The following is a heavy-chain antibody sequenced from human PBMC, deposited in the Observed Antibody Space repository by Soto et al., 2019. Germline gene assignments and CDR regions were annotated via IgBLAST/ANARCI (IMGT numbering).Heavy chain of an antibody. CDR2: IYYTGST. Sequence: ASETLSLTCTVSGDFISSGGYYWSWIRQQPGKGLEWIGYIYYTGSTYYNPSLKSRVSISVDTSKNQFSLKLTSVSAADTAVYYCARVRYEIWSAYSNYFDPWGQGTPVTVSS. CDR3: ARVRYEIWSAYSNYFDP. CDR1: GDFISSGGYY. V-gene: IGHV4-31*03. J-gene: IGHJ5*02. D-gene: IGHD3-3*01.